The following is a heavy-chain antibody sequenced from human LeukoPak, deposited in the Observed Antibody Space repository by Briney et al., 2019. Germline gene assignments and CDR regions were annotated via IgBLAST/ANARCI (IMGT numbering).Heavy chain of an antibody. D-gene: IGHD7-27*01. J-gene: IGHJ5*02. CDR1: GGSISSGDYY. V-gene: IGHV4-30-4*08. CDR2: IYYSGST. CDR3: ARQSKMGINWFDP. Sequence: SQTLSLTCTVSGGSISSGDYYWSWIRQPPGKGLEWIGYIYYSGSTYYNPSLKSRVTISVDTSKNQFSLKLSSVTAADTAVYYCARQSKMGINWFDPWGQETLVTVSS.